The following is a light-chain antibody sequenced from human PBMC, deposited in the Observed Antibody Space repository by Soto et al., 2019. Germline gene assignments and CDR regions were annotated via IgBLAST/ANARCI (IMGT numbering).Light chain of an antibody. V-gene: IGLV2-14*01. CDR2: AVT. J-gene: IGLJ1*01. Sequence: QSVLTQPASVSGSPGQSMTISCTGTSSDVGGYNYVSWYQQHPGKAPKLMIYAVTDRPSGVSSRFSGSKSGNTASLTISGLQAEDEADYYCSSYTSSSTLFGTGTKLTVL. CDR1: SSDVGGYNY. CDR3: SSYTSSSTL.